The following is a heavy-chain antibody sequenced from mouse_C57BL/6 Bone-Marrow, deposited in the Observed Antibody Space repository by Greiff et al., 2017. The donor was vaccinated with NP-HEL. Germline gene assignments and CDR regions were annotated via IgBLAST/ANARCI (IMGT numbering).Heavy chain of an antibody. V-gene: IGHV1-64*01. CDR2: IHPNSGST. J-gene: IGHJ3*01. Sequence: VQLQQSGAELVKPGASVKLSCKASVYTFTSYWMHWVKQRPGQGLAWIGRIHPNSGSTNYNEKFKRKATLTVDKSSSTAYMQLSSLTSVDSAVYYCASTRRYWFAYWGQGTLVTVSA. CDR3: ASTRRYWFAY. D-gene: IGHD2-12*01. CDR1: VYTFTSYW.